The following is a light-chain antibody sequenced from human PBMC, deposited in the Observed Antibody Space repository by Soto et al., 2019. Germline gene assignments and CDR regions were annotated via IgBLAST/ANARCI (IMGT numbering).Light chain of an antibody. CDR1: SSDVGAYNY. J-gene: IGLJ2*01. CDR2: EVT. Sequence: QSALTQRACVSGSPGQSITVSCTGTSSDVGAYNYVSWYQQHPGKAPKLMIYEVTNRPSGVSNRFSGSKSGNTASLTISGLQAEDEADYYCTSYTSGRTLVFGGGTKVTVL. V-gene: IGLV2-14*01. CDR3: TSYTSGRTLV.